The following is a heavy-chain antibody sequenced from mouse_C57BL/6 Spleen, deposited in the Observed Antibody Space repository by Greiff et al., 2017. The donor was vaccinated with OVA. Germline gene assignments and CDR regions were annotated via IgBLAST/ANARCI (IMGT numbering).Heavy chain of an antibody. CDR1: GYTFTDYN. D-gene: IGHD1-1*01. CDR2: INPNNGGT. CDR3: ERSIYYYGSSYAMDY. J-gene: IGHJ4*01. Sequence: EVQLQQSGPELVKPGASVKIPCKASGYTFTDYNMDWLKQSHGKSLEWIGDINPNNGGTIYNQKFKGKAKLNVDKSSSTAYMELRSRTSEDTAVYYCERSIYYYGSSYAMDYWGKGTSGTVSS. V-gene: IGHV1-18*01.